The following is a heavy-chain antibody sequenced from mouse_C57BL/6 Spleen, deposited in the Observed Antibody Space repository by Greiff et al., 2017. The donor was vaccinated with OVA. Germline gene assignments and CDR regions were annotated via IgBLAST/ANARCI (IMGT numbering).Heavy chain of an antibody. V-gene: IGHV1-15*01. D-gene: IGHD1-1*01. CDR3: TRGIDYYGSSMDY. J-gene: IGHJ4*01. CDR1: VYTFTDYE. Sequence: VQLQESGAELVRPGASVTLSCKASVYTFTDYEMHWVKQTPVHGLEWIGAIDPETGGTASNQKFKGKAILTADKASSTAYMELRSLTSEDSAVYYCTRGIDYYGSSMDYWGQGTSVTVSS. CDR2: IDPETGGT.